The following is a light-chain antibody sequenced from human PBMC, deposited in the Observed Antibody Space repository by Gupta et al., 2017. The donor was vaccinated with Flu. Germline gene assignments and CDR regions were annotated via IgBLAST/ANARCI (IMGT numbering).Light chain of an antibody. Sequence: SVTLACTGTSRDIGLYNRVSWYQQAPGTAPKLLIYDVTDRPSGVPDRFSGAKSANTASLTISGLQTEDEADYYCTSPTPSNNLLFGGGTKLTVL. V-gene: IGLV2-18*02. CDR2: DVT. CDR1: SRDIGLYNR. CDR3: TSPTPSNNLL. J-gene: IGLJ2*01.